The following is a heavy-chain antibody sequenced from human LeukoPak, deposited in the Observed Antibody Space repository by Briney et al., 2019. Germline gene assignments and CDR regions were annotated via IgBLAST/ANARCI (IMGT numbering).Heavy chain of an antibody. D-gene: IGHD6-25*01. V-gene: IGHV4-59*08. J-gene: IGHJ5*02. Sequence: SETLSPTCTVSGDSINSYYWSWIRQPPGKGLEWIGYISYSGGTTYNPSLKSRVTMSLDTSKNQFSLKLSAVTATDTAVYYCPRRDTNSGADPWGQGTLVTVSS. CDR2: ISYSGGT. CDR3: PRRDTNSGADP. CDR1: GDSINSYY.